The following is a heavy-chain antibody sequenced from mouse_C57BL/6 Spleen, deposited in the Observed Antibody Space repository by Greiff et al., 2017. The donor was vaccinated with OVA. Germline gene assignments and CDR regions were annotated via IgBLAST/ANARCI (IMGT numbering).Heavy chain of an antibody. J-gene: IGHJ2*01. CDR1: GYTFTSYW. Sequence: QVQLQQPGAELVRPGSSVKLSCKASGYTFTSYWMHWVKQRPIQGLEWIGNIDPSDSETHYNQKFKDKATLTVEKSSSTAYMQLSSLTSEDSAVYYCARYSRQDYFDDWGQGTTLTVSS. D-gene: IGHD2-12*01. V-gene: IGHV1-52*01. CDR2: IDPSDSET. CDR3: ARYSRQDYFDD.